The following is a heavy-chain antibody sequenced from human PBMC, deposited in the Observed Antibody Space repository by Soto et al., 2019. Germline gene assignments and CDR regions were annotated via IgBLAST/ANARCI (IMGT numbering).Heavy chain of an antibody. Sequence: QVQLQESGPGLVEPSQTLSLTCTVSGGSISSGGYDWSWIRQPPGKDLEWIGHIYNSGNTYSNPSLKSRVTISVDTAKHLFSLKLSSVTSADTAVYYCARGPSGDKVDYWGQGTLVTVSS. CDR3: ARGPSGDKVDY. J-gene: IGHJ4*02. D-gene: IGHD1-26*01. V-gene: IGHV4-30-4*01. CDR1: GGSISSGGYD. CDR2: IYNSGNT.